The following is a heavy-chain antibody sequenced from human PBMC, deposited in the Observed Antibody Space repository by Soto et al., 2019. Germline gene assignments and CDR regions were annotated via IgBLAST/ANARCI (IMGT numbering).Heavy chain of an antibody. V-gene: IGHV4-4*07. CDR1: GRSMTGYY. Sequence: SETLALTCRVSGRSMTGYYLTCIRQPAGKGLEWIGRIYSSGGTHYNPSLKSRVVISLDTSKNQLSLRLNSVTAADTAVYYCARGQRFSDWFDPWGQGTLVTVSS. CDR2: IYSSGGT. CDR3: ARGQRFSDWFDP. J-gene: IGHJ5*02. D-gene: IGHD3-3*01.